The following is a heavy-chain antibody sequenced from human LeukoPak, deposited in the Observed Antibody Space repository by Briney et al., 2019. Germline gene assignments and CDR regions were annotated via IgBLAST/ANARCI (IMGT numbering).Heavy chain of an antibody. V-gene: IGHV1-2*02. D-gene: IGHD4-17*01. CDR2: INPNSGGT. CDR1: GYTFTGYY. CDR3: AREGTVTTPMRTYYYYYMDV. J-gene: IGHJ6*03. Sequence: ASVKVSCKASGYTFTGYYMHWVRQAPGQGLEWMGWINPNSGGTNYAQKFQGRVTMTRDTSISTAYMELSRLRSDDTAAYYCAREGTVTTPMRTYYYYYMDVWGKGTTVTISS.